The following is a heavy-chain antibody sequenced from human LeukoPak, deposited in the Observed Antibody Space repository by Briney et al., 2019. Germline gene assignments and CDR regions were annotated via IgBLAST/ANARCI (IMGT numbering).Heavy chain of an antibody. Sequence: PSGTLSLTCAVSGGSISSSNWWSWVHQPPGKGLEWIGEIYHSGSTNYNPSLKSRVTISVDKSKNQFSLKLSSVTAADTAVYYCARSGIEATNSYYFDYWGQGTLVTVSS. D-gene: IGHD2-21*01. CDR3: ARSGIEATNSYYFDY. CDR2: IYHSGST. CDR1: GGSISSSNW. V-gene: IGHV4-4*02. J-gene: IGHJ4*02.